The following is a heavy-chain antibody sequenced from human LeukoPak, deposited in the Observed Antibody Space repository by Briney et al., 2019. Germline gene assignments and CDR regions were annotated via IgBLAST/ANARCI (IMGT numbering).Heavy chain of an antibody. CDR3: ARDPPVGSGWSQNFFDH. CDR2: ISYDGGNI. V-gene: IGHV3-30*04. Sequence: GGSLRLSCAPSGFTFDDFAMHWVRQAPGKGLEWVALISYDGGNIYYADSVQGRFTISRDNSKNMLFLQMNSLRPDDTAVYYCARDPPVGSGWSQNFFDHWGQGTLVTVSS. CDR1: GFTFDDFA. D-gene: IGHD6-19*01. J-gene: IGHJ4*02.